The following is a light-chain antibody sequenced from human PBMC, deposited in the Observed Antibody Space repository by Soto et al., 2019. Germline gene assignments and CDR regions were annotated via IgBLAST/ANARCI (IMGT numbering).Light chain of an antibody. V-gene: IGKV2-28*01. Sequence: DIVMTQSPLSLTVTPGEPASISCGSSRSLLKANGYTYFHWFLQKPGQSPQLLIYLGYTRAPGVPDRSSGTGSGTHFTLEISRVEADDVGVYYCMQTLVSRTFGQGTKLEIK. CDR2: LGY. CDR3: MQTLVSRT. CDR1: RSLLKANGYTY. J-gene: IGKJ1*01.